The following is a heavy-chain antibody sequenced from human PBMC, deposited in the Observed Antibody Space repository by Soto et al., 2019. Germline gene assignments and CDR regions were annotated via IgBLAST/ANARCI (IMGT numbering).Heavy chain of an antibody. CDR1: GGSISSYY. Sequence: TLSLTCTVSGGSISSYYWSWIRQPPGKGLEWIGYIYYSGSTNYNPSLKSRVTISVDTSKNQFSLKLSSVTAADTAVYYCARESSSSSYGYFDYWGQGTLVTVSS. CDR3: ARESSSSSYGYFDY. D-gene: IGHD6-13*01. J-gene: IGHJ4*02. V-gene: IGHV4-59*01. CDR2: IYYSGST.